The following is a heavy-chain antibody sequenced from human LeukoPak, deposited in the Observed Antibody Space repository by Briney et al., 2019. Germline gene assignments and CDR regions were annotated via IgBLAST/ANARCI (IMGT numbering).Heavy chain of an antibody. V-gene: IGHV3-53*01. D-gene: IGHD6-19*01. CDR3: AREASIAVAGTDHDAFDI. J-gene: IGHJ3*02. Sequence: VGSLRLSCAASGFTVSSNYMSWVRQAPGKGLEWVSVIYSGGSTYYADSVKGRFTISRDNSKNTLYLQMNSLRAEDTAVYYCAREASIAVAGTDHDAFDIWGQGTMATASS. CDR1: GFTVSSNY. CDR2: IYSGGST.